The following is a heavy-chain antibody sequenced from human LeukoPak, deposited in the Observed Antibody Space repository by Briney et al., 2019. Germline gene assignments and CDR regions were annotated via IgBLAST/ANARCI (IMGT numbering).Heavy chain of an antibody. J-gene: IGHJ4*02. CDR3: ARVGTYYDILTGNYPFDY. V-gene: IGHV4-39*07. CDR1: GGSISSSSYY. CDR2: IYYSGST. D-gene: IGHD3-9*01. Sequence: SETLSLTCTVSGGSISSSSYYWGWIRQPPGKGLEWIGSIYYSGSTYYNPSLKSRVTISVDTSKNQFSLKLSSVTAADTAVYYCARVGTYYDILTGNYPFDYWGQGTLVTVSS.